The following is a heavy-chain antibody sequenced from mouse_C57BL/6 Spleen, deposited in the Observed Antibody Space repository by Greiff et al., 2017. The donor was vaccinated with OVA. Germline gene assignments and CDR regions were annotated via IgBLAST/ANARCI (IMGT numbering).Heavy chain of an antibody. V-gene: IGHV1-9*01. CDR2: IFPFRGIT. D-gene: IGHD2-3*01. J-gene: IGHJ2*01. CDR3: ARRTYDGYYVFDY. Sequence: VQLQQSRASPLPPGPSFPPSCKPPFSPFPWSFLSFLPPRPFPFLSFIGSIFPFRGITNYNEQFKGKATFTADTSSNTAYMQLSSLTTEDSAIYYCARRTYDGYYVFDYWGQGTTLTVSS. CDR1: FSPFPWSF.